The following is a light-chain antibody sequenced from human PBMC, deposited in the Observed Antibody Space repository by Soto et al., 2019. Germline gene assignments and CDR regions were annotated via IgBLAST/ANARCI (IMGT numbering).Light chain of an antibody. CDR1: QSVSSS. J-gene: IGKJ4*01. V-gene: IGKV3-15*01. CDR2: GSS. CDR3: QQYNNWPLT. Sequence: IVLTQSPATLSVSPGETATLSCRASQSVSSSLAWYRHKPGQPPRLLIFGSSTRATGIPARFSGSGSGTEFTLTIGGLQSEDFAVYYCQQYNNWPLTFGGGTTVEIK.